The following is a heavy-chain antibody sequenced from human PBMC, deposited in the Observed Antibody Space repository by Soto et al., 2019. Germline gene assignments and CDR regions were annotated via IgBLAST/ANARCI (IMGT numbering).Heavy chain of an antibody. J-gene: IGHJ4*02. V-gene: IGHV3-23*01. D-gene: IGHD3-10*01. Sequence: LRLSCAASWVTFTMYAMTWVRQVPGEGLQWVSSISKSGDNTYYADSVKGRFTTSRDNSKNTLYLQMNSLRAEDTAIYYCAKGSFGFDYWGQGTLVPVSS. CDR2: ISKSGDNT. CDR1: WVTFTMYA. CDR3: AKGSFGFDY.